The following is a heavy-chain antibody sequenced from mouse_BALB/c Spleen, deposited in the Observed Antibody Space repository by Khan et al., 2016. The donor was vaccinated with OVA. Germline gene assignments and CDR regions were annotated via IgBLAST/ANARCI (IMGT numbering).Heavy chain of an antibody. CDR1: GYTFTSYT. J-gene: IGHJ2*01. Sequence: QVQLQQSGAELVRPGASVKMSCKASGYTFTSYTMHWVKQRPGQGLEWIGYINPSSGYTKYNQKFKDKATLTADTSSSTAYMQLSSLTSEDSAVYNCSSSCETWGQGTTLTVSS. D-gene: IGHD3-2*01. V-gene: IGHV1-4*01. CDR3: SSSCET. CDR2: INPSSGYT.